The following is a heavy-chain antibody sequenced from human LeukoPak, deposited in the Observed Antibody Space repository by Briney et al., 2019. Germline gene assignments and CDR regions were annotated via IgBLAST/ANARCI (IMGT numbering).Heavy chain of an antibody. CDR3: AREGDGYANDY. J-gene: IGHJ4*02. CDR2: IPYDGSNT. D-gene: IGHD5-24*01. CDR1: GFTFSSYA. Sequence: GGSLRLSCAASGFTFSSYAMHWVRQAPGKGLEWVAFIPYDGSNTYYADSVKGRFTISRDNSKNTLYLRMNSLRPEDTAVYYCAREGDGYANDYWGQGTLVTVSS. V-gene: IGHV3-30*02.